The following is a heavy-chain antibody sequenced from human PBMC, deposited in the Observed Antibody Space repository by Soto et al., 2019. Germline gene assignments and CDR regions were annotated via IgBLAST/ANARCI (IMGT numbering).Heavy chain of an antibody. CDR1: GFSFNVYY. D-gene: IGHD6-19*01. V-gene: IGHV3-11*01. Sequence: QEQLAESGGGLVKPGGSLRLSCAASGFSFNVYYMTWIRQPPGSGLAWVSSISNLGDSTYYADSVKGRFTISRDNVKNSLDLQMDTLRAEDTAVYYCARDRAGTRTFPHNTFNLWGQGTTVTVAS. CDR2: ISNLGDST. J-gene: IGHJ3*01. CDR3: ARDRAGTRTFPHNTFNL.